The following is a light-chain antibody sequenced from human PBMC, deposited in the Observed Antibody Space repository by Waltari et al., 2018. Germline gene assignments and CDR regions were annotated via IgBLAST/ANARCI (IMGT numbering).Light chain of an antibody. CDR2: HAS. CDR1: QTIGLS. CDR3: QQYNNWPPGT. J-gene: IGKJ1*01. Sequence: TVVTQSPATLSVSPGERASLSCRTSQTIGLSLAWYPQKPGQAPRLLIYHASTRATGIPARFSGSGSESEFTLTISSLQSEDVAVYYCQQYNNWPPGTFGQGTRVEI. V-gene: IGKV3-15*01.